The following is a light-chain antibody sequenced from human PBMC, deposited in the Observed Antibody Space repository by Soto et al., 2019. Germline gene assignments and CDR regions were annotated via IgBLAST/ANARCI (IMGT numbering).Light chain of an antibody. J-gene: IGKJ1*01. CDR2: VAS. Sequence: EIVLTQSPGTLSLSPGERATLSCRASQSVSGSYLAWYQQKPGQAPRLLIYVASGRATGIPDRFSGSGSGTDFTLTISRLEPEDFEVYYCQQYGSSPGTFGQGTKVEIK. CDR1: QSVSGSY. V-gene: IGKV3-20*01. CDR3: QQYGSSPGT.